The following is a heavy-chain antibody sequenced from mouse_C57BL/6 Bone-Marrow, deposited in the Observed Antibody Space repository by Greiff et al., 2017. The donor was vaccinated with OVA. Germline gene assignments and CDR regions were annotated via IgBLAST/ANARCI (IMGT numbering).Heavy chain of an antibody. V-gene: IGHV14-4*01. CDR3: TTPYDGYLCYAMDY. D-gene: IGHD2-3*01. Sequence: VQLQQSGAELVRPGASVKLSCTASGFNIKDDYMHWVKQRPEQGLEWIGWIDPENGDTEYASKFQGKATITADTSSNTAYLQLSSLTSEDAAVYYCTTPYDGYLCYAMDYWGQGTSVTVSS. J-gene: IGHJ4*01. CDR1: GFNIKDDY. CDR2: IDPENGDT.